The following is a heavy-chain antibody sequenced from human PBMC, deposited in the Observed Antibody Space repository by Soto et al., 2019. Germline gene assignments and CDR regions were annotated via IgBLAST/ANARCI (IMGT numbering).Heavy chain of an antibody. Sequence: PGGSLRLSCAASGFTFRSYAMSWVRQAPGKGLEWVSSMNGGGGSTYYAESVQGQFTISRDNAKNTLYLQMNSLRVEDTAVYYCANKSEIAVARYYFDLLGQGTLVTVSS. CDR1: GFTFRSYA. V-gene: IGHV3-23*01. D-gene: IGHD2-21*01. CDR3: ANKSEIAVARYYFDL. CDR2: MNGGGGST. J-gene: IGHJ4*02.